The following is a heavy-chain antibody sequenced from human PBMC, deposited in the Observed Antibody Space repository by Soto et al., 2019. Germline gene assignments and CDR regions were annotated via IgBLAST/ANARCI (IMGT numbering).Heavy chain of an antibody. CDR3: ARQVWSTVTRIEWFDP. Sequence: GESLKISCKGSGYSFTSYWIGWVRQMPGKGLEWMGIIYPGDSDTRYSPSFQGQVTISADKSISTAYLQWSSLKASDTAMYYCARQVWSTVTRIEWFDPWGQGTLVTVAS. V-gene: IGHV5-51*01. CDR1: GYSFTSYW. J-gene: IGHJ5*02. D-gene: IGHD4-4*01. CDR2: IYPGDSDT.